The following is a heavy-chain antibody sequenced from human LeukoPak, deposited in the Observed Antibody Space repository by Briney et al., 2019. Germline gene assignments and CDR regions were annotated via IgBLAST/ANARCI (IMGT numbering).Heavy chain of an antibody. CDR2: IYSSGST. Sequence: SETLSLTCTVSVGSISIGSYYWSWIRQPAGKGLEWIGSIYSSGSTNYNPSLKSRVTISLDTSKNQFSLKLSSVTATDTAVYYCARDSDYWGQGTLVTVSS. CDR3: ARDSDY. V-gene: IGHV4-61*02. CDR1: VGSISIGSYY. J-gene: IGHJ4*02.